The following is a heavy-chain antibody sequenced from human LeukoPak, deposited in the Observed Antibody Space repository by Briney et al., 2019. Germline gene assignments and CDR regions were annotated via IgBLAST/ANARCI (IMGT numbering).Heavy chain of an antibody. Sequence: GGSLRLSCVASGFTFSSYSVNWVRQAPGKGLEWVSIIYSGGSTFYADSVKGRFTISRDNSKNTLYLQMNSLRAEDTAVYYCARGGSYLSAFDIWGQGTMVTVSS. V-gene: IGHV3-53*01. D-gene: IGHD1-26*01. J-gene: IGHJ3*02. CDR1: GFTFSSYS. CDR3: ARGGSYLSAFDI. CDR2: IYSGGST.